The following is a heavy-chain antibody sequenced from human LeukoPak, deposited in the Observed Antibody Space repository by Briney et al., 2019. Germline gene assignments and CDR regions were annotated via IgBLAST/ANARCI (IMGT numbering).Heavy chain of an antibody. V-gene: IGHV3-53*01. CDR1: GFTVSSNY. D-gene: IGHD4-17*01. CDR2: IYSGGST. CDR3: ARGAVTTYSEAGAFDI. J-gene: IGHJ3*02. Sequence: GGSLRLSCAASGFTVSSNYMSWVRQAPGKGLEWVSVIYSGGSTYCADSVKGRFTISRDNSKNTLYLQMNSLRAEDTAVYYCARGAVTTYSEAGAFDIWGQGTMVTVSS.